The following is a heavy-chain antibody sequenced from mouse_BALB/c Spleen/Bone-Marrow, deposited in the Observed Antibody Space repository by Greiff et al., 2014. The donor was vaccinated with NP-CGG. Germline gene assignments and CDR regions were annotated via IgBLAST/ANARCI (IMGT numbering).Heavy chain of an antibody. CDR1: GYTFTSYW. D-gene: IGHD2-14*01. J-gene: IGHJ3*01. CDR3: ARRDFRSWFAY. CDR2: INPSNGRA. Sequence: VQLQQSGAELVKPGASVNLSCKASGYTFTSYWVYWVKQRPGQGLEWIGEINPSNGRANYNEKFKNKATQTVDKSTSTAYMQVSSLTSEDSAVYYCARRDFRSWFAYWGRGTLVTVSA. V-gene: IGHV1S81*02.